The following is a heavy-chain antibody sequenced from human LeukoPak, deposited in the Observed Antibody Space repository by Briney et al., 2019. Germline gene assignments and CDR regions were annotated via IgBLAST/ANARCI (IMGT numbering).Heavy chain of an antibody. J-gene: IGHJ6*03. CDR3: ARGRVVPAAILVYYYYYMDV. CDR2: ISAYNGNT. D-gene: IGHD2-2*02. Sequence: ASVKVSCKASGGTFSSYGISWVRQAPGQGLEWMGWISAYNGNTNYAQKLQGRVTMTTDTSTSTAYMELRSLRSDDTAVYYCARGRVVPAAILVYYYYYMDVWGKGTTVTVSS. CDR1: GGTFSSYG. V-gene: IGHV1-18*01.